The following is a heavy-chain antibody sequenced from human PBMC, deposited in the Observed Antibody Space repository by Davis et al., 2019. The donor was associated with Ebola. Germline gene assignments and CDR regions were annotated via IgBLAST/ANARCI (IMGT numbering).Heavy chain of an antibody. V-gene: IGHV3-21*01. D-gene: IGHD2-15*01. CDR2: ISSSSSYI. CDR1: GFTFSSYS. J-gene: IGHJ6*02. Sequence: PGGSLRLSCAASGFTFSSYSMNWVRQAPGKGLEWVSSISSSSSYIYYADSVKGRFTISRDNAKNSLYLQMNSLRAEDTAVYYCAKGRGGHDYNYYYGMDVWGQGTTVTVSS. CDR3: AKGRGGHDYNYYYGMDV.